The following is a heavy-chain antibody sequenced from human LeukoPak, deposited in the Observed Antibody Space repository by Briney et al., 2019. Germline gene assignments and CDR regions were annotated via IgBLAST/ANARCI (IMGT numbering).Heavy chain of an antibody. V-gene: IGHV3-30-3*01. J-gene: IGHJ4*02. CDR1: GFTFSSYA. D-gene: IGHD1-1*01. CDR2: ISYDGSNK. CDR3: AKDGFPTVGTTWSDN. Sequence: GRSLRLSCAASGFTFSSYAMHWVRQAPGKGLEWVAVISYDGSNKYYADSVKGRFTISRDNSKNTLYLQMNSLRAEDTAMYYCAKDGFPTVGTTWSDNWGQGTLVTVSS.